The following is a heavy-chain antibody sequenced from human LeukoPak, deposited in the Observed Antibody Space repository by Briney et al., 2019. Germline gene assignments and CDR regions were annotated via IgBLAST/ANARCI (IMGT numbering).Heavy chain of an antibody. J-gene: IGHJ4*02. Sequence: SETLSLTCTVSGGSISSDDYYWSWIRQPPGKGLEWIGYISYSGNTYYNPSLESRVTISVDTSKNQFSLKLSSVTVADTAVYYCARDRKYGSESLRRLDYWGQGTLVTVSS. V-gene: IGHV4-30-4*01. CDR3: ARDRKYGSESLRRLDY. D-gene: IGHD3-10*01. CDR2: ISYSGNT. CDR1: GGSISSDDYY.